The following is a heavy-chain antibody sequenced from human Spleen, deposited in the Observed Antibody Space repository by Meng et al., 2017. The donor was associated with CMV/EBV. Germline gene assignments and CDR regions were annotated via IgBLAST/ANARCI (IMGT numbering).Heavy chain of an antibody. CDR1: EFTFSSYS. V-gene: IGHV3-21*01. CDR2: ISSSSSYI. D-gene: IGHD6-6*01. J-gene: IGHJ4*02. CDR3: AREPYSSSTDY. Sequence: GESLKISCAASEFTFSSYSMNWVRQAPRKGLEWVSSISSSSSYIYYADSVKGRFTISRDNAKNSLYLQMNSLRAEDTAVYYCAREPYSSSTDYWGQGTLVTVSS.